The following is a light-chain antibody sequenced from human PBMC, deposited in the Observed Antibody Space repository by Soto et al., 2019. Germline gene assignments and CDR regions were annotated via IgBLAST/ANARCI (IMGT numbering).Light chain of an antibody. CDR1: QSISNY. J-gene: IGKJ4*01. CDR2: AAS. Sequence: DMEMTQSPSSLSASVGDRVTITCRASQSISNYLNWYQHKPGKVPKLLIYAASSLQSGVPTRFNGSGSGTDFTLTINSLQPEDFATYYCQQSYGTPLTFGGGTKIEIK. CDR3: QQSYGTPLT. V-gene: IGKV1-39*01.